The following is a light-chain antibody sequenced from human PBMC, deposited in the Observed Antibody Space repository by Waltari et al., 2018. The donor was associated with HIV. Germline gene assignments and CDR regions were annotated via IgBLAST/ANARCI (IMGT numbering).Light chain of an antibody. CDR3: QQYYGSPYT. Sequence: DIVMTQSPDSLAVSLGERATINCKSSQSVLYRSNNKKYLAWYQQKPGQPPKLLIFWASTRESGVPDRFSGSGSGTDFTLTISSLQAEDVAVYYCQQYYGSPYTFGQGTKLE. CDR2: WAS. CDR1: QSVLYRSNNKKY. V-gene: IGKV4-1*01. J-gene: IGKJ2*01.